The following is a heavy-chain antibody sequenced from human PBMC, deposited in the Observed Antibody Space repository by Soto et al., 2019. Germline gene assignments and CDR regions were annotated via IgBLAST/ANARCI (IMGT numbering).Heavy chain of an antibody. D-gene: IGHD3-10*01. V-gene: IGHV4-59*08. Sequence: QVQLQESGPGLVKPSETLSLTCTVSGGSITNYYCSWFRQPPGKGLEWIGYIQYNGYSAYNLSLKRRVTMSMATSKTQFSLMLESVTATDTAVYYCARHGFGSLHGLVDVWGQGTTVIVSS. CDR2: IQYNGYS. CDR1: GGSITNYY. J-gene: IGHJ6*02. CDR3: ARHGFGSLHGLVDV.